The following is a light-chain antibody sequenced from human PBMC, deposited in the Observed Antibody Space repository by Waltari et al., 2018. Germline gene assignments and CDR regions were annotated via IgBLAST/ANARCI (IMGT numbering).Light chain of an antibody. V-gene: IGLV1-44*01. CDR2: STN. CDR1: SSNIGGNS. Sequence: QSVVTQPPSASGTPGQRVSISCSGSSSNIGGNSVNWYQHVPGAGPRLLLYSTNQRPSGVPDRFSGSKSGPSASLASSGLQSDDEADYYCAAWDDNLRAWVFGGGTKLTVL. CDR3: AAWDDNLRAWV. J-gene: IGLJ3*02.